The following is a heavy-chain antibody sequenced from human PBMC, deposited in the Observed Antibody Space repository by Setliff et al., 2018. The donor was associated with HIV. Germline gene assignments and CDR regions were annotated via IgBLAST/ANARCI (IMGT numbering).Heavy chain of an antibody. D-gene: IGHD3-10*01. CDR1: GFTLSSFW. CDR3: AREGLWAGELSVSYGMDV. CDR2: IKQDGSEK. V-gene: IGHV3-7*03. J-gene: IGHJ6*02. Sequence: LRLSCAASGFTLSSFWMSWVRQAPGKGLEWVANIKQDGSEKYYVDSVKGRFTISRDNAKKSLYLQMNRLKTEDTAVYFCAREGLWAGELSVSYGMDVWGQGTTVTVSS.